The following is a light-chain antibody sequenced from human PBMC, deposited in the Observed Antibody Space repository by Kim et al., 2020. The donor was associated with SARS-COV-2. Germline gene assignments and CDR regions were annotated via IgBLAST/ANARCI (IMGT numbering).Light chain of an antibody. J-gene: IGLJ2*01. CDR2: GKN. CDR1: SLRSYY. V-gene: IGLV3-19*01. CDR3: NSRGSNDNVL. Sequence: VALRQTVRITCQGDSLRSYYATWYQQKPGQAPIVVIYGKNNRPSGIPDRFSGSSSGDTASLTISGTQAGDEADYYCNSRGSNDNVLFGGGTKLTVL.